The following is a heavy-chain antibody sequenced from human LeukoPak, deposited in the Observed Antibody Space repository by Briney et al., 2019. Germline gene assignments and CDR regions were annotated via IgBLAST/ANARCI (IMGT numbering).Heavy chain of an antibody. Sequence: GGSLRLSCAASGFTFSSYAMHWVRQAPGKGLEWVAVISYDGSNKYYADSLKGRFTISRDNSKNTLYLQMNSLRAEDTAVYYCARGLRGYSGYTRYYWGQGTLVTVSS. CDR1: GFTFSSYA. CDR2: ISYDGSNK. J-gene: IGHJ4*02. CDR3: ARGLRGYSGYTRYY. V-gene: IGHV3-30*04. D-gene: IGHD5-12*01.